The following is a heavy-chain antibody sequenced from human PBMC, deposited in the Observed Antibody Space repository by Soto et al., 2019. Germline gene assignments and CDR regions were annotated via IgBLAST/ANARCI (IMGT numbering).Heavy chain of an antibody. CDR3: ARENRYFFYGMDV. J-gene: IGHJ6*02. V-gene: IGHV1-69*01. Sequence: QEQLVQSGAEVKKPGSSVKVSCKSSGGTFSSYAINWVRQAPGQGFEWMGGIIPIFGTANYAQNFQDRVTITADVSTNTAYMELSSLRSADTAMYYCARENRYFFYGMDVWGQGTTVTVSS. CDR1: GGTFSSYA. CDR2: IIPIFGTA.